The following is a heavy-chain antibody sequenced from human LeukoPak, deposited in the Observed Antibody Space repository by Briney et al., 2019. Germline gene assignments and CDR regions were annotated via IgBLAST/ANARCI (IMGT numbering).Heavy chain of an antibody. J-gene: IGHJ4*02. CDR1: GGSVSSGNYY. Sequence: SETLSLTCSVSGGSVSSGNYYWSWLRQPPGKGLEWIGYIYYSGSTNYNPSLTSRDTISVDTSKNLFSLKLSSVTAADTAVYYCARGPLAQGQPFAYWGQGTLVTVSS. V-gene: IGHV4-61*01. CDR3: ARGPLAQGQPFAY. CDR2: IYYSGST.